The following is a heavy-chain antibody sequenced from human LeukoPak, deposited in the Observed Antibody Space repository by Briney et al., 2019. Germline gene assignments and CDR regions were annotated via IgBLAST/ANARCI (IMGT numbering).Heavy chain of an antibody. CDR1: GYTFTNHG. Sequence: ASVKASCKASGYTFTNHGITWVRQAPGQGLEWMGWISAYNGNADYAQSFQGRVTMTTDTSTSTAYMELRSLRSDDTGVYYCARTPKRFGELYQSADYWGQGILVTVSS. J-gene: IGHJ4*02. V-gene: IGHV1-18*01. CDR2: ISAYNGNA. D-gene: IGHD3-10*01. CDR3: ARTPKRFGELYQSADY.